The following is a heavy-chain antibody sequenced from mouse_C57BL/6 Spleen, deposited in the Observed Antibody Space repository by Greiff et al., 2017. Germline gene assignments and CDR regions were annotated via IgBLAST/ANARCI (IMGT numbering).Heavy chain of an antibody. J-gene: IGHJ2*01. D-gene: IGHD2-1*01. CDR1: GYTFTNYW. Sequence: QVQLQQSGAELVRPGTSVKMSCKASGYTFTNYWIGWVKQRPGHGLEWIGDIYPGGGYTNYNEKFKGKATLSADNSSSTPYMQFSSLTSENSAIYYWESGGDGNYLYYFDYWGQGTALTVSA. CDR2: IYPGGGYT. V-gene: IGHV1-63*01. CDR3: ESGGDGNYLYYFDY.